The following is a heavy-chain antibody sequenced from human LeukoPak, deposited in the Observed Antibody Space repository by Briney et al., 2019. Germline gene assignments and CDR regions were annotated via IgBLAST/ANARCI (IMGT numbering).Heavy chain of an antibody. D-gene: IGHD3-10*01. CDR1: GFTFSNAW. CDR2: VKDKSDGGTV. Sequence: GGSLRLSCVASGFTFSNAWMIWVRQAPGKGLEWVGRVKDKSDGGTVDYAAPVRGRFTISRDSSKNTLYLQMDGLRAEDTAVYYCAKDGRQRKTYFYGSGSANGFDIWGPGTMVTVSS. CDR3: AKDGRQRKTYFYGSGSANGFDI. J-gene: IGHJ3*02. V-gene: IGHV3-15*01.